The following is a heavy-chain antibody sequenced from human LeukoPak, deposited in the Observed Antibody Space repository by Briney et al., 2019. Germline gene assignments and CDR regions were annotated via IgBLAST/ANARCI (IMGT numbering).Heavy chain of an antibody. J-gene: IGHJ4*02. Sequence: GGSLRLSCAASGFTFDDYAMHWVRRAPGKGLEWVSGISWNSGSIGYADSVKGRFTISRDNAENSLYLQMNSLRAEDTALYYCAKDRWALYDSSGYTDYWGQGTLVTVSS. CDR2: ISWNSGSI. CDR3: AKDRWALYDSSGYTDY. CDR1: GFTFDDYA. D-gene: IGHD3-22*01. V-gene: IGHV3-9*01.